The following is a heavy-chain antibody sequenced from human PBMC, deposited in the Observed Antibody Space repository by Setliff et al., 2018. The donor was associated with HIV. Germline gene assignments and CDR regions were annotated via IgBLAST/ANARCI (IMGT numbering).Heavy chain of an antibody. Sequence: PSVKVSCKASGYTFTSYDINWVRQATGQGLEWMGWMNPNSGNTGYAQKFQGRVTITRNTSISTAYMELSSLRSEDTALYYCARGRGRLVQFDYWGQETLVTVSS. CDR2: MNPNSGNT. V-gene: IGHV1-8*03. CDR3: ARGRGRLVQFDY. D-gene: IGHD6-6*01. CDR1: GYTFTSYD. J-gene: IGHJ4*02.